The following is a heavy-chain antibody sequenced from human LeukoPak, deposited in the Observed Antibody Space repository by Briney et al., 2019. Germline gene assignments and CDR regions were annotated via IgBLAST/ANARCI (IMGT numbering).Heavy chain of an antibody. J-gene: IGHJ6*02. CDR3: ARDFPTLLVVVPAAIYYGMDV. D-gene: IGHD2-2*01. CDR2: ISAYNGNT. Sequence: ASVTVSCTASGYTFTIYGISWVRQAPGQGLEWMGWISAYNGNTNYAQKLQGRVTMTTDTSTSTAYMELRSLRSDDTAVYYCARDFPTLLVVVPAAIYYGMDVWGQGTTVTVSS. V-gene: IGHV1-18*01. CDR1: GYTFTIYG.